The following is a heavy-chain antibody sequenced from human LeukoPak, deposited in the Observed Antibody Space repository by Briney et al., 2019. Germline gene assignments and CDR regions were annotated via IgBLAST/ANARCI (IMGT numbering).Heavy chain of an antibody. Sequence: GGSLRLSCAASAFTFSSCAMSWVRQAPGKGLEWVSTISNSDGSTYYADSVKGRFTISRDNSENTLYLQMNSLRAEDTAVYYCAKATGYLLWGQGTLVTVSS. D-gene: IGHD1-14*01. V-gene: IGHV3-23*01. J-gene: IGHJ4*02. CDR1: AFTFSSCA. CDR2: ISNSDGST. CDR3: AKATGYLL.